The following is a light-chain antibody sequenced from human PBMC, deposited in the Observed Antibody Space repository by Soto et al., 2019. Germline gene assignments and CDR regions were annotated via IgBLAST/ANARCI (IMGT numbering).Light chain of an antibody. V-gene: IGLV2-14*03. CDR1: SSDVGGYNF. CDR3: SSYTPSSTPFV. J-gene: IGLJ1*01. CDR2: DVN. Sequence: QSVLTQPASVSGSPGQSITISCTGTSSDVGGYNFVSWYQHHPGKAPKLIIYDVNNRPSGVSNRFSGSKSGNTASLTISGLQAEYEADYYCSSYTPSSTPFVFGTGTKVTVL.